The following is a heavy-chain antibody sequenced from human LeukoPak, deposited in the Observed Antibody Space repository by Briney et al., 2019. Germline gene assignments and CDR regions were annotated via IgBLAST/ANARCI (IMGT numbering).Heavy chain of an antibody. J-gene: IGHJ3*02. CDR2: INWDGGRT. Sequence: PGGSLRLSCAASGFSLDDYGMIWVRQAPGKGLEWVSGINWDGGRTGYADSVKGRFTISRGNAKNSLYLQMNSLRAEDTALYYCVRPRYSSSWYDDAFDIWGQGTMVTVSS. CDR1: GFSLDDYG. D-gene: IGHD6-13*01. V-gene: IGHV3-20*04. CDR3: VRPRYSSSWYDDAFDI.